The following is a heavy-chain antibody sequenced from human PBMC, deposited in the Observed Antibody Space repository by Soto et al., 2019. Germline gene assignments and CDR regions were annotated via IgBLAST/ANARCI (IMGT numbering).Heavy chain of an antibody. CDR3: ARDLSGGNYYYHGLDV. V-gene: IGHV3-21*01. Sequence: EVQLVESGGGLVKPGGSLRLSCAASGFTFSDYDMTWVRQAPGKGLEWVSSITSNSIYKYSADSLNGRFTISRDNAKNTLFLQINSLRAEDTAVYYCARDLSGGNYYYHGLDVWGQGTTVTVSS. CDR1: GFTFSDYD. J-gene: IGHJ6*02. CDR2: ITSNSIYK. D-gene: IGHD1-26*01.